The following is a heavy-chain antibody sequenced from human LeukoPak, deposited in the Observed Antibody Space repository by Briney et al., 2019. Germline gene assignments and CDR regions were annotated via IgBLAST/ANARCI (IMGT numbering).Heavy chain of an antibody. Sequence: GGSLRLSCAASGFTFSRYGMHWVRQAPGKGLEWVTFMRSDGSDMYYADSVKGRFTISRDISKNTLYLQMNSLRPDDTAVYYCARDYLQIQLWFKTSVCPFDYWGQGTLVTVSS. CDR1: GFTFSRYG. CDR2: MRSDGSDM. J-gene: IGHJ4*02. V-gene: IGHV3-30*02. CDR3: ARDYLQIQLWFKTSVCPFDY. D-gene: IGHD5-18*01.